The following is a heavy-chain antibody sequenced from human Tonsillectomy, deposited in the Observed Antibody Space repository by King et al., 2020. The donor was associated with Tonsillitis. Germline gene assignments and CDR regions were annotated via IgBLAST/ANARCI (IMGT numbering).Heavy chain of an antibody. V-gene: IGHV7-4-1*02. Sequence: VQLVQSGSELKKPGASVRVSCKASGYTFTSYPINWVRQAPGQGPEWMGWINANTGDPTYAQGFTGRFVFSLDTSVSTASLQISSLKAEDTAMYYCARVITVAVSGTVLCYWGQGTLVTVSS. J-gene: IGHJ4*02. D-gene: IGHD6-19*01. CDR3: ARVITVAVSGTVLCY. CDR1: GYTFTSYP. CDR2: INANTGDP.